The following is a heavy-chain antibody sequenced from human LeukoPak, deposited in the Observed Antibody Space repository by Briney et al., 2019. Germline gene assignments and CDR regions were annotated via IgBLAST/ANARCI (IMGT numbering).Heavy chain of an antibody. CDR1: DDSITMYY. J-gene: IGHJ6*03. V-gene: IGHV4-59*01. CDR2: VDHTGST. D-gene: IGHD6-13*01. CDR3: AKGRVSSSTWYSTYYYYFYMDL. Sequence: SETLSLTCSVSDDSITMYYWTWLRQPPGKGLEWIGYVDHTGSTNFNPSLNGRVIISRDTTKNLFSLRLRSVTAADTAVYFCAKGRVSSSTWYSTYYYYFYMDLWGKGTTVTVSS.